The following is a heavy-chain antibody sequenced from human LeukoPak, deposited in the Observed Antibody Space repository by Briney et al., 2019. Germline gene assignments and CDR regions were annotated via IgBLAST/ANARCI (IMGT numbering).Heavy chain of an antibody. CDR1: GYTFTGYY. J-gene: IGHJ4*02. D-gene: IGHD7-27*01. Sequence: ASVKVSCKASGYTFTGYYMHWVRQAPGQGLEWMGWINPNSGGTNYAQKFQGRVTMTRDTSISTAYMELRRLRSDDTAVYYCARHRLNWGYFDYWGQGTLVTVSS. CDR2: INPNSGGT. V-gene: IGHV1-2*02. CDR3: ARHRLNWGYFDY.